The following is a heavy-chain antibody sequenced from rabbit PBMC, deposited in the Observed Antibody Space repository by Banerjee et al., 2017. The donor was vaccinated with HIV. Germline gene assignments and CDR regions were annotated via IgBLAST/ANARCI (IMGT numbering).Heavy chain of an antibody. D-gene: IGHD2-1*01. V-gene: IGHV1S47*01. CDR1: GFDFSSYG. Sequence: QEQLVESGGGLVQPGGSLKLSCKASGFDFSSYGVSWVRQAPGKGLEWIGYIDPIFGSTYYASWVNGRFTISSHNAQNTLYLQLNSLTAADTATYFCARDYVYDDYAYFDLWGQGTLVTVS. CDR2: IDPIFGST. CDR3: ARDYVYDDYAYFDL. J-gene: IGHJ4*01.